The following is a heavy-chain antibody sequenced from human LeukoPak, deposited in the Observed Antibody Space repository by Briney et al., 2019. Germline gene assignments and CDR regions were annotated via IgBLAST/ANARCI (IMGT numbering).Heavy chain of an antibody. J-gene: IGHJ4*02. CDR3: AISYDFLLDY. CDR1: GGSISSGGYS. CDR2: IYHSGST. V-gene: IGHV4-30-2*01. D-gene: IGHD3-3*01. Sequence: PSETLSLTCAVSGGSISSGGYSWSWIRQPPGKGLEWIGYIYHSGSTYYNPSLKSRVTISVDRSKNQFSLKLSSVTAADTAVYYCAISYDFLLDYWGQGTLVTVSS.